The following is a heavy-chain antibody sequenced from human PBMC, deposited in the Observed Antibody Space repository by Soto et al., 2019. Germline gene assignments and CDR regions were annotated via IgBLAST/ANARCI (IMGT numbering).Heavy chain of an antibody. CDR2: IGTAGDT. D-gene: IGHD3-9*01. CDR3: ARGRDDMLAGYYDY. J-gene: IGHJ4*02. CDR1: GFTFSSYD. Sequence: EVQLVESGGGLVQPGGSLRLSCAASGFTFSSYDMHWVRQATGKGLEWVSAIGTAGDTYYPGSVKGRFTISRENAKNSLYLQMNSLRAGDTAVYYCARGRDDMLAGYYDYWGQGTLVTVSS. V-gene: IGHV3-13*01.